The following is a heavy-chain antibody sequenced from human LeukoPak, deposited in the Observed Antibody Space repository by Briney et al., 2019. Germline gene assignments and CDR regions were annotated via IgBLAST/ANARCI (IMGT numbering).Heavy chain of an antibody. CDR1: GFTFSDYY. CDR2: ISSSGSTI. J-gene: IGHJ4*02. Sequence: GGSLRLSCAASGFTFSDYYMSWIRQAPGKGLEWVSYISSSGSTIYYADSVEGRFTISRDNAKNSLYLQMNSLRAEDTAVYYCARDPYIVSNYYGSGSFDYWGQGTLVTVSS. V-gene: IGHV3-11*01. CDR3: ARDPYIVSNYYGSGSFDY. D-gene: IGHD3-10*01.